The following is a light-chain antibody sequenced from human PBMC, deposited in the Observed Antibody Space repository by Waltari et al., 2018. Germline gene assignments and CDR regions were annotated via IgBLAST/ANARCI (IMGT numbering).Light chain of an antibody. Sequence: EIVMTQSPATLSVSPGDRATLSCRASQSVSSSLAWYQQKAGQAPRLLLYGASTRATGISARFSGSGYGTEFTRTISSLQSEDFAVYYCQQYNDWWTFGPGTKVEIK. CDR1: QSVSSS. V-gene: IGKV3-15*01. CDR3: QQYNDWWT. J-gene: IGKJ1*01. CDR2: GAS.